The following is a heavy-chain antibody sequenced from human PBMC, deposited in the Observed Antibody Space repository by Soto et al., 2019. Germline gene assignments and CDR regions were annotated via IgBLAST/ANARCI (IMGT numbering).Heavy chain of an antibody. J-gene: IGHJ4*02. D-gene: IGHD6-13*01. CDR1: GGSIGSYY. CDR2: IYYSGST. V-gene: IGHV4-59*08. CDR3: ARQGAAGTGYFDY. Sequence: SETLSLTCTVSGGSIGSYYWSWIRQPPGKGLEWIGYIYYSGSTNYNPSLKSRVTISVDTSKNQFSLKLSSVTAADTAVYYCARQGAAGTGYFDYWGQGTLVTVSS.